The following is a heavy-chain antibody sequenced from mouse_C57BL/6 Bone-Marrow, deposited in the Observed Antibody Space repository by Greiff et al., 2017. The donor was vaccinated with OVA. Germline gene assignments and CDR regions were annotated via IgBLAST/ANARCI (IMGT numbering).Heavy chain of an antibody. CDR2: IDPSDSET. V-gene: IGHV1-52*01. J-gene: IGHJ4*01. CDR1: GYTFTSYW. Sequence: QVQLQQPGAELVRPGSSVKLSCKASGYTFTSYWMHWVKQRPIQGLEWIGNIDPSDSETHYNQKFKDKATLTVDKSSSTAYMQLSSLTSEDSAVYYCAIITTVAPYAMDYWGQGTSVTVSS. D-gene: IGHD1-1*01. CDR3: AIITTVAPYAMDY.